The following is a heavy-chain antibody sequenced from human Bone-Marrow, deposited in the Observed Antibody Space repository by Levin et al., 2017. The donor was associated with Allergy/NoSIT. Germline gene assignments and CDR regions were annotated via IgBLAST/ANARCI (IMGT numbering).Heavy chain of an antibody. CDR2: INPNNGGT. CDR3: ARRLGTAGDYHYGMDV. D-gene: IGHD6-13*01. V-gene: IGHV1-2*02. CDR1: EHLITGYY. J-gene: IGHJ6*02. Sequence: ASVKVSCKASEHLITGYYIHWVRQAPGQGLEWMGWINPNNGGTHYAQKFLGRVTMTRDTSINTVYMELSSLRSDDTAVFYCARRLGTAGDYHYGMDVWGQGTTVTVSS.